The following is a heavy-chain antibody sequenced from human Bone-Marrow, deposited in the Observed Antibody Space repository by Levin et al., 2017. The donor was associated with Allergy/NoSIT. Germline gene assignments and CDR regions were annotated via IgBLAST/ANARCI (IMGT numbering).Heavy chain of an antibody. Sequence: PSETLSLTCEVSNDSINGYYWNWIRQSPEKGLEWIGFVDSSGGKSYNPSLKSRVTLSVDTSKNHFSLELRSVTAADTAIYYCTRAARDYLNYRGQKHFDPWGPGTLVTVSS. D-gene: IGHD2/OR15-2a*01. CDR3: TRAARDYLNYRGQKHFDP. V-gene: IGHV4-59*01. J-gene: IGHJ5*02. CDR1: NDSINGYY. CDR2: VDSSGGK.